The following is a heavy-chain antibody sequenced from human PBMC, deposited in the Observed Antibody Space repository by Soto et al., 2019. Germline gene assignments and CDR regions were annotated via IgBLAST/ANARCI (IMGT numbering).Heavy chain of an antibody. CDR3: ARGGMVATGTH. Sequence: SQTLSLTCTVSGGSISSLGYYWSLIRQHPGKGLEWIGYIYYSGSTYYNPSLKSRVTISVDTSKNQFSLKLSSVTAADTAVYYCARGGMVATGTHWGQGTLVTVSS. V-gene: IGHV4-31*03. CDR2: IYYSGST. D-gene: IGHD5-12*01. CDR1: GGSISSLGYY. J-gene: IGHJ4*02.